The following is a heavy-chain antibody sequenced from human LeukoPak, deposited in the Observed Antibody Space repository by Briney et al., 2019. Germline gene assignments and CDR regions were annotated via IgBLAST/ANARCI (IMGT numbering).Heavy chain of an antibody. CDR3: AGARYDFWSGLTSPFDY. CDR1: GGSISSYY. D-gene: IGHD3-3*01. V-gene: IGHV4-59*01. CDR2: IYYSGST. Sequence: SETLSLTCTVSGGSISSYYWSWIRQPPGKGLEWIGYIYYSGSTNYNPSLKGRVTISVDTSKNQFSLKLSSVTAADTAVYYCAGARYDFWSGLTSPFDYWGQGTLVTVSS. J-gene: IGHJ4*02.